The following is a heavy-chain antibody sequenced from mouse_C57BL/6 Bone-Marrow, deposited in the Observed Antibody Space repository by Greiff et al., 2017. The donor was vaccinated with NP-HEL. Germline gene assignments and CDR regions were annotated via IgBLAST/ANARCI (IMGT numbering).Heavy chain of an antibody. D-gene: IGHD1-1*01. CDR1: GYTFTSYW. CDR2: IHPNSGST. Sequence: QVQLKQPGAELVKPGASVKLSCKASGYTFTSYWMHWVKQRPGQGLEWIGMIHPNSGSTNYNEKFKSKATLTVDKSASTAYMQLSSLTSEDSAVYYCARYDGSSYRYYAMDYWGQGTSVTVSS. J-gene: IGHJ4*01. V-gene: IGHV1-64*01. CDR3: ARYDGSSYRYYAMDY.